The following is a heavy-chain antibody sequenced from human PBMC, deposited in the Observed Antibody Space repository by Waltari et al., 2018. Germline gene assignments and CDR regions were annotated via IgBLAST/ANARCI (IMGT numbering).Heavy chain of an antibody. CDR2: IYYSGST. CDR1: GGSISSHY. D-gene: IGHD6-6*01. J-gene: IGHJ4*02. CDR3: ARAPGIAARGYFDY. V-gene: IGHV4-59*11. Sequence: QVQLQESGPGLVKPSETLSLTCTVSGGSISSHYWSWLRQPPGKGLEWIGYIYYSGSTNYNPSLKSRVTISVDTSKNQFSLKLSSVTAADTAVYYCARAPGIAARGYFDYWGQGTLVTVSS.